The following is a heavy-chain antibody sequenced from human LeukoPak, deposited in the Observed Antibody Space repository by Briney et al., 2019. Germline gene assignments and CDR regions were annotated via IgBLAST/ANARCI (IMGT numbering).Heavy chain of an antibody. CDR2: IYYSGST. CDR1: GGSFSSGGLY. V-gene: IGHV4-31*02. Sequence: QTLSLTCAVSGGSFSSGGLYWSRNPQRPGKDLVSFVSIYYSGSTYYDPFINRRATSTVDTTNTQFPLMLSFMTAAAAAEYCCARVIIRGDHDSSGHFDYWGQGTLVTVSS. J-gene: IGHJ4*02. D-gene: IGHD3-22*01. CDR3: ARVIIRGDHDSSGHFDY.